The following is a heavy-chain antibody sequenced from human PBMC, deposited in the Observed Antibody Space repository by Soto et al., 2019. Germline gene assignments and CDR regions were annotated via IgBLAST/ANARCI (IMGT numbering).Heavy chain of an antibody. D-gene: IGHD2-15*01. CDR1: GFTFSSYS. CDR2: ISSTSSTI. J-gene: IGHJ6*02. V-gene: IGHV3-48*01. Sequence: EVQLVESGGGLVQPGGSLRLSCVASGFTFSSYSMNWVRQAPGKGLEWVSYISSTSSTIYYADSVKGRFTISRDNAKNSPYIQMNSLRAEDTAVYYCPRYQADIVVGTTLYYYYGMDVWGQGTTVTVSS. CDR3: PRYQADIVVGTTLYYYYGMDV.